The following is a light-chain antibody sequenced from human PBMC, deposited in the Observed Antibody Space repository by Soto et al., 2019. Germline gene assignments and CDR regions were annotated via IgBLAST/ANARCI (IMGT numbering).Light chain of an antibody. CDR2: AAS. V-gene: IGKV1-39*01. CDR3: QQSYSSWAT. Sequence: DIQMTQSPSSLSASVGDRVTITCRARQSISNYLNWYQLKPGKVPKLLIYAASTLQTGVPSRFSGSGSGTDFTLTISSLQPEDSASYYCQQSYSSWATFGGGPNVEIK. CDR1: QSISNY. J-gene: IGKJ4*01.